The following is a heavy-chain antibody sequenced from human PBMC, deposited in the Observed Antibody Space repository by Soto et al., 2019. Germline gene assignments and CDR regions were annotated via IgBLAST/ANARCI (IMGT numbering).Heavy chain of an antibody. D-gene: IGHD6-19*01. CDR1: GDSFSTLG. V-gene: IGHV1-69*01. CDR2: LIPMFGTG. Sequence: QVQLVQSGAEVRQPGSAVQVSFKASGDSFSTLGINWVRQAPGQGLEWMGGLIPMFGTGRSAQRFQGRAHLTADESTSPAYMERSSLRSDDTAVYYCATAHSSGWYFFDYWGQGALVTVSS. J-gene: IGHJ4*02. CDR3: ATAHSSGWYFFDY.